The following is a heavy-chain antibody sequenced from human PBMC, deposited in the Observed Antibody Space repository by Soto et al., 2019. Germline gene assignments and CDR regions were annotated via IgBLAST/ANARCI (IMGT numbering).Heavy chain of an antibody. Sequence: SVKVSCKASGGTFSSYAISWVRQAPGQGLEWMGRIIPILGIANYAQKFQGRVTITADKSTSTAYMELSSLRSEDTAVYYCARDANDERYFDWTHGWFDPWGQGTLVTVSS. D-gene: IGHD3-9*01. CDR3: ARDANDERYFDWTHGWFDP. CDR2: IIPILGIA. J-gene: IGHJ5*02. V-gene: IGHV1-69*04. CDR1: GGTFSSYA.